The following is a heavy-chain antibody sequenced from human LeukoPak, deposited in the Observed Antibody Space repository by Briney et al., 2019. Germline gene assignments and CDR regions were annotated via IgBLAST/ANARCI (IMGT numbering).Heavy chain of an antibody. CDR3: GRLRYHGSMYFDL. Sequence: GESLKISCKASGYRFNSHWIGGVRQMPGKGLEWMGIIYPGDSDARYKPSFYGQVTISVDKSISTAYLQWSSLQASDTAMYYCGRLRYHGSMYFDLWGQGTLVTATS. D-gene: IGHD3-22*01. V-gene: IGHV5-51*01. CDR1: GYRFNSHW. CDR2: IYPGDSDA. J-gene: IGHJ4*02.